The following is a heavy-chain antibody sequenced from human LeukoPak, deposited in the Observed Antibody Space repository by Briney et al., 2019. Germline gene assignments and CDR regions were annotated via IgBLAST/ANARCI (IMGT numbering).Heavy chain of an antibody. CDR3: AGPGAGDLDY. V-gene: IGHV4-34*01. D-gene: IGHD3-10*01. CDR1: GGPFGVYY. Sequence: SEALSLTCAVYGGPFGVYYWSWVRQPPGKGLEWIGEINHSGSTNYNPSLKSRVTISVDTSKNHFSLKLSSVTAADTAVYYCAGPGAGDLDYWGQGTLVTVSS. J-gene: IGHJ4*02. CDR2: INHSGST.